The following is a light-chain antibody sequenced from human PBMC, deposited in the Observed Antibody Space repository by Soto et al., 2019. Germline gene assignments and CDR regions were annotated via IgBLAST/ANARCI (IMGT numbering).Light chain of an antibody. CDR1: SSDVGGYNY. Sequence: QSVLTQPRSVSGSPGQSVTISCTGTSSDVGGYNYVSWYQQHPGKAPKLMIYDVSKRPSGVPDRFSGSKSGNTASLTISGLRAEDEADYYCCSYAGSYVVFGGGTKLTVL. V-gene: IGLV2-11*01. CDR3: CSYAGSYVV. CDR2: DVS. J-gene: IGLJ2*01.